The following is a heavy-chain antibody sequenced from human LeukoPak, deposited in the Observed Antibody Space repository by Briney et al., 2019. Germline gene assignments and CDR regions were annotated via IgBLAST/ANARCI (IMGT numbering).Heavy chain of an antibody. CDR1: GVTFSGSA. D-gene: IGHD5-18*01. CDR3: TRHQMREEARGYSYSYSSLDFDY. V-gene: IGHV3-73*01. J-gene: IGHJ4*02. Sequence: GGSLRLSCAASGVTFSGSAIDWVRQASGEGLEWGGRIRSKAKSYATAYAASVKGRFTISRDDSTNTAYLQMNSLKTEDTAVYYCTRHQMREEARGYSYSYSSLDFDYWGQGTLVTVSS. CDR2: IRSKAKSYAT.